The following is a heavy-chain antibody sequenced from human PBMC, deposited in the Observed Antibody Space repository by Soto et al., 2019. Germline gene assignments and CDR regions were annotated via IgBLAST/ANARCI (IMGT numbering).Heavy chain of an antibody. V-gene: IGHV4-4*02. J-gene: IGHJ4*02. Sequence: KTSETLSLTCAGSGGSFTSNNWWTWVRQPPGQGLEWIGEIYRTGSINYNPSLKSRVTISLDKSENQFSLKVTSLTAADTAVYYCESRDPGTSVDYWGQGTLVTVSS. CDR1: GGSFTSNNW. CDR2: IYRTGSI. D-gene: IGHD1-7*01. CDR3: ESRDPGTSVDY.